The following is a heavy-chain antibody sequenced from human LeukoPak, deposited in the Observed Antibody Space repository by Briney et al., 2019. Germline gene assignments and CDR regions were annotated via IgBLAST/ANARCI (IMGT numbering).Heavy chain of an antibody. CDR1: GGSFSGYY. D-gene: IGHD2-2*01. CDR2: INHSGST. CDR3: ARRPSYCSSTSCRPFDY. Sequence: PSETLSLTCAVYGGSFSGYYWSWIRQPPGKGLEWIGEINHSGSTNYNPSLKSRVTISVDTSKNQFSLKLSSVTAADTAVYYCARRPSYCSSTSCRPFDYWGQGTLVTVSS. J-gene: IGHJ4*02. V-gene: IGHV4-34*01.